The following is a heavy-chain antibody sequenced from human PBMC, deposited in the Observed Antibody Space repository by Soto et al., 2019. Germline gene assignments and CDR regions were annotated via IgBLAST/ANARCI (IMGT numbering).Heavy chain of an antibody. V-gene: IGHV6-1*01. J-gene: IGHJ4*02. CDR3: ARGDYYDTSGYYFGY. D-gene: IGHD3-22*01. CDR2: TYCRSKWYN. Sequence: QVLLQQSGPGLVKPSQTLSLTCAISGDSVSSNSAAWNWIRRCPSRGLEWLGRTYCRSKWYNDYAISVRSRITINPDTSKNQFSLQLNSVTPEDTAVYYCARGDYYDTSGYYFGYWGQGTLVTVSS. CDR1: GDSVSSNSAA.